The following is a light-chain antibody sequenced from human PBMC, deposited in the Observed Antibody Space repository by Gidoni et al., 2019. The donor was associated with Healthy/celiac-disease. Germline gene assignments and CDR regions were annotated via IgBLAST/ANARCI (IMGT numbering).Light chain of an antibody. Sequence: SASVGDRVTITCRASQSISSWLAWYQQKPGKAPKLLIYKASSLESGVPSRFSGSGSWTEFTLTISSLQPDDFATYYCQQYNSYPMYTFGQGTKLEIK. CDR2: KAS. CDR3: QQYNSYPMYT. CDR1: QSISSW. J-gene: IGKJ2*01. V-gene: IGKV1-5*03.